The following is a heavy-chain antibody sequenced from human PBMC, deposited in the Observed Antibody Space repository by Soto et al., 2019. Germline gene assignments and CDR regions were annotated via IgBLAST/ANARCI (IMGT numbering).Heavy chain of an antibody. V-gene: IGHV3-9*01. Sequence: EVQLVESGGGLVQPGRSLRLSCAASGFTFDDYAMHWVRQAPGKGLEWVSGISWKSGSIGYADSVKGRFTISRDNAKNTLYLQMTSLRAEDTALYYCAKGGQLLVEGGVDWGQGTLVTVSS. CDR1: GFTFDDYA. J-gene: IGHJ4*02. CDR2: ISWKSGSI. D-gene: IGHD2-2*01. CDR3: AKGGQLLVEGGVD.